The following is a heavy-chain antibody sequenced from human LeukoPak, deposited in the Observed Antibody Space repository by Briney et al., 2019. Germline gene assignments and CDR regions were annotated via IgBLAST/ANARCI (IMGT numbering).Heavy chain of an antibody. D-gene: IGHD1-26*01. CDR1: GGTFSSYA. Sequence: ASVKVSCKASGGTFSSYAISWVRQAPGQGLEWMGGIIPIFGTANYAQKFQGRVTITADESTSTAYMELSSLRSEDTAVYYCARRARVGATIDYWGQGTLVTVSS. CDR3: ARRARVGATIDY. V-gene: IGHV1-69*13. J-gene: IGHJ4*02. CDR2: IIPIFGTA.